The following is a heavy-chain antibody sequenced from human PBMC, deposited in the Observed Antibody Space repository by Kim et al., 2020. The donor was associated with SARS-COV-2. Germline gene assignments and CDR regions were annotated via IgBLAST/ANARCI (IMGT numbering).Heavy chain of an antibody. J-gene: IGHJ2*01. CDR2: ISVSGGTT. D-gene: IGHD5-18*01. CDR1: GFTFSSYA. Sequence: GGSLRLSCAASGFTFSSYAMSWVRQAPGKGLEWVSVISVSGGTTYYPAPVKGGFTSPKDSSKNTLFRQRTARRAEATADYSWAKDRVLTTEDTVGGYF. CDR3: AKDRVLTTEDTVGGYF. V-gene: IGHV3-23*01.